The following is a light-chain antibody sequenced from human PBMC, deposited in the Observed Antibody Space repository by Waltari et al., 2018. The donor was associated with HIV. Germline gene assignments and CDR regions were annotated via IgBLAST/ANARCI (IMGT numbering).Light chain of an antibody. J-gene: IGKJ4*01. Sequence: DIQMTQSPSSLSASVGDRVPITCQASQDISNYLNWYQQKPGKAPKLLLYDASNLETGVPSRFSGSGSGTDFTFTISSLQPEDIATYYCQQYDNLPLTFGGGTKVEIK. V-gene: IGKV1-33*01. CDR1: QDISNY. CDR2: DAS. CDR3: QQYDNLPLT.